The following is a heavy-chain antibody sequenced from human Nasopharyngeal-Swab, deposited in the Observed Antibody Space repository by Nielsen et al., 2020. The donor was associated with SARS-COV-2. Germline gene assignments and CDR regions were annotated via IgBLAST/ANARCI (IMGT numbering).Heavy chain of an antibody. V-gene: IGHV3-48*02. CDR3: ASNSGYSYGSPLDY. CDR1: GFTFSSYS. Sequence: GRSLRLSCAASGFTFSSYSMNWVRQAPGKGLEWVSYITSSGSTIYYADSVKGRFTISRDNAKNSLYLQMNSLRDEDTAVYYCASNSGYSYGSPLDYWGQGTLVTVSS. CDR2: ITSSGSTI. D-gene: IGHD5-18*01. J-gene: IGHJ4*02.